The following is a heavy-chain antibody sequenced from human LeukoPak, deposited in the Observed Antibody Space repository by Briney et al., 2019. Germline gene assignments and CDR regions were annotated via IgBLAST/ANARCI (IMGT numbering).Heavy chain of an antibody. CDR2: TYHSGST. D-gene: IGHD3-10*01. CDR1: GDSISSGAYC. V-gene: IGHV4-30-2*01. J-gene: IGHJ2*01. CDR3: ARLTMFRGVIYGTDWHSDL. Sequence: PSETLSLTCTVSGDSISSGAYCWSWIRQPPGKGLEWIGHTYHSGSTYYTPSLNSRVTMSVDRSKNQFSLMLTSVTAADTAVYYCARLTMFRGVIYGTDWHSDLWGRGTLVTVSS.